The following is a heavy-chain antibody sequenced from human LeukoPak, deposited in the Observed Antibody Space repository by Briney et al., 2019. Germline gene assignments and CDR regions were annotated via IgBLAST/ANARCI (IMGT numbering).Heavy chain of an antibody. V-gene: IGHV4-39*07. Sequence: SETLSLTCTVSGGSISSSSYYWGWLRQPPGKGLEWFGSIYYSGSTYYNPSLKSRVTISVDTSKNQFSLKLSSVTAADTAVYYCARASSIAALDAFDIWGQGTMVTVSS. CDR3: ARASSIAALDAFDI. J-gene: IGHJ3*02. CDR1: GGSISSSSYY. CDR2: IYYSGST. D-gene: IGHD6-6*01.